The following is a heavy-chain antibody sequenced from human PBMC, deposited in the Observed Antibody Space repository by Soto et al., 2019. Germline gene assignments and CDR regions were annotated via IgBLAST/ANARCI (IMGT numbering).Heavy chain of an antibody. Sequence: QVQLVQSGAEVKKPGASVKVSCKASGYTFTTYDISWVRQAPGQGLEWMGRISTYNGNTNYPQSLQGRLTMTTDTSTTPAYMELRRLRSDDTAVYYCARDPYHVLMVNAQNLYGMDVWGQGITVTVSS. V-gene: IGHV1-18*01. CDR2: ISTYNGNT. J-gene: IGHJ6*02. CDR1: GYTFTTYD. CDR3: ARDPYHVLMVNAQNLYGMDV. D-gene: IGHD2-8*01.